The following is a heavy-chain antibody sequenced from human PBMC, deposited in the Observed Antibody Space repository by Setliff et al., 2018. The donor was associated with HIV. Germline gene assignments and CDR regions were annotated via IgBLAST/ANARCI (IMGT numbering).Heavy chain of an antibody. CDR3: ARGRVPGNY. Sequence: GGSLRLSCAASGFIFSRYEVNWVRQAPGKGLEWVSYISSSGSTKYYADSVEGRFTISRDNAKDSLYLQMNSLRAEDTAFYYCARGRVPGNYWGQGTLVTVSS. CDR1: GFIFSRYE. D-gene: IGHD2-2*01. V-gene: IGHV3-48*03. CDR2: ISSSGSTK. J-gene: IGHJ4*02.